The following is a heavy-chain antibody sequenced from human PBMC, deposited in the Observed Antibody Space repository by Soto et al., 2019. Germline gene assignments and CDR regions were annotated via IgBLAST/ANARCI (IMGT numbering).Heavy chain of an antibody. CDR3: ARDLSWGSNWYYYMDV. CDR2: ISSSSSVI. CDR1: GFILSDCA. D-gene: IGHD7-27*01. V-gene: IGHV3-48*01. Sequence: EVQLVETGGGLVQPGGSLRLSCATSGFILSDCAMNWVRQAPGKGLEWVSYISSSSSVIYYADSVKGRFTVSRGNARNSLYLQMNSLRAEDTAVYYCARDLSWGSNWYYYMDVWGKGTTVTVSS. J-gene: IGHJ6*03.